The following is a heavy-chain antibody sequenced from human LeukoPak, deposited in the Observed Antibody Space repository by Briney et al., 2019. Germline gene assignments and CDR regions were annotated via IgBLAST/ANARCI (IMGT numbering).Heavy chain of an antibody. D-gene: IGHD2-15*01. CDR1: GFTFSSYG. Sequence: GGSLRLSCVASGFTFSSYGMSWVRQAPGKGLEWVSTISGSGANIYYADSVKGRFTVSRENSKNTLYLQVNSLRLEDTAVYYCAKHEYCSGGSCYLDYRGQGTLVTVSS. CDR3: AKHEYCSGGSCYLDY. J-gene: IGHJ4*02. V-gene: IGHV3-23*01. CDR2: ISGSGANI.